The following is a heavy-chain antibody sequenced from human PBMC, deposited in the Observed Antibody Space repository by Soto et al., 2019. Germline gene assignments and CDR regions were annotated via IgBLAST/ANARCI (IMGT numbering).Heavy chain of an antibody. J-gene: IGHJ4*02. CDR1: GFTFSSYA. CDR3: AKDPCRVSSGESYYFDY. CDR2: ISGSGGST. D-gene: IGHD6-19*01. Sequence: PGGSLRLSCAASGFTFSSYAMSWVRQAPGKGLEWVSAISGSGGSTYYADSVKGRFTISRDNSKNTLYLQMNSLRAEDTAVYYCAKDPCRVSSGESYYFDYWGQGTLVTVS. V-gene: IGHV3-23*01.